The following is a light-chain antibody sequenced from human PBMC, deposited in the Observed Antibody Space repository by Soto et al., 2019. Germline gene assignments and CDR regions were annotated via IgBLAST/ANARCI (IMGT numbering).Light chain of an antibody. V-gene: IGKV1-5*01. CDR3: QQYETFSGT. Sequence: DIQMTQSPSTLSAFVGDRVTITCRASDSISSWLAWYQQKPGEAPKLLIYDASALPRGVPSRFSGSGSGTKFTLTIASLQPDDFATYYCQQYETFSGTFGPGTKVDIK. CDR2: DAS. J-gene: IGKJ1*01. CDR1: DSISSW.